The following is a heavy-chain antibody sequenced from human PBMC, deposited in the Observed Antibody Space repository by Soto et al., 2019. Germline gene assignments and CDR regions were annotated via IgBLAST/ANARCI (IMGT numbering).Heavy chain of an antibody. CDR2: IYYSGST. Sequence: QLQLQESGPGLVKPSETLSLTCTVSGGSISSSSYYWGWIRQPPGKGLEWIGSIYYSGSTYYNPSRKSRVTISVDTSKNQVSLKLSSVTAADTAVYYCARLVAAAGKVDYWGQGTLVTVSS. CDR3: ARLVAAAGKVDY. V-gene: IGHV4-39*01. CDR1: GGSISSSSYY. D-gene: IGHD6-13*01. J-gene: IGHJ4*02.